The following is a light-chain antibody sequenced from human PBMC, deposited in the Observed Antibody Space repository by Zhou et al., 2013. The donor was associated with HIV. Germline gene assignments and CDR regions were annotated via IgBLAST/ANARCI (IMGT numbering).Light chain of an antibody. CDR3: LHDNNYPRT. CDR2: GAS. J-gene: IGKJ2*01. Sequence: DIQMTQSPSSVSASVGDRITITCRASQGISKWLAWYQQKPGKAPKLLMYGASTLQSGVPSRFSGSGSGTDFTLTINGLRPEDFATYYCLHDNNYPRTFGQGTRLEIK. CDR1: QGISKW. V-gene: IGKV1-12*01.